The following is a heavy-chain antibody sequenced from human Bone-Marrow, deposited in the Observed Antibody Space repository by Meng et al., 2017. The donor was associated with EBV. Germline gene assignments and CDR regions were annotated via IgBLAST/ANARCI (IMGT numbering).Heavy chain of an antibody. V-gene: IGHV1-69*17. CDR1: GDRFNNFG. J-gene: IGHJ4*02. CDR3: ARSSPPYCGGDCHNDY. CDR2: ITSVFGVA. D-gene: IGHD2-21*01. Sequence: GEVVECGGEVKKPGSTVKVSGKGSGDRFNNFGISWVRQAQGQGHEWMGDITSVFGVANYAESFQGRVTISADTSTRTTYMDLSSLRSDDTAVYYCARSSPPYCGGDCHNDYWGQGTLVTGSS.